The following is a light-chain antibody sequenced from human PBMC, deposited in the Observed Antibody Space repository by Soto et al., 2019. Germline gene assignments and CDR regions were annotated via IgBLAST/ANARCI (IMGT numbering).Light chain of an antibody. V-gene: IGKV1-5*01. Sequence: GDRVPLTCRASQSISRWLAWYQQKAGKAPRLLIYDASTLKSGVPSRFSGSFSGSEFTLTISGLQPDDFATYYCQQYNSYWTFGQGTKVEIK. J-gene: IGKJ1*01. CDR3: QQYNSYWT. CDR2: DAS. CDR1: QSISRW.